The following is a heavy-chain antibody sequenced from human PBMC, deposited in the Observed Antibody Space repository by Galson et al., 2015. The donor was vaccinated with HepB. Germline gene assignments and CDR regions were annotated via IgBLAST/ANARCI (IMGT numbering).Heavy chain of an antibody. Sequence: SVKVSCKASGGTFSRYAISWVRQAPGQGLEWMGRIIPILGIANYAQKFQGRVTITADKSTSTAYMELSSLRSEDTAVYYCASQPTIRFLEWLPYFDYWGQGTLVTVSS. V-gene: IGHV1-69*04. J-gene: IGHJ4*02. CDR3: ASQPTIRFLEWLPYFDY. CDR2: IIPILGIA. D-gene: IGHD3-3*01. CDR1: GGTFSRYA.